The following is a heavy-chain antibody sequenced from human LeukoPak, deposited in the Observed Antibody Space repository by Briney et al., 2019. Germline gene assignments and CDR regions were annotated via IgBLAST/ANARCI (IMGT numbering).Heavy chain of an antibody. CDR2: ISSSSSTI. J-gene: IGHJ5*02. V-gene: IGHV3-48*04. CDR3: ARWGYGWGLQVLDA. CDR1: GFTFSSYS. Sequence: PGGSLRLSCAASGFTFSSYSMNWVRQAPGKGLEWVSYISSSSSTISYADSVKGRFTISRDNAKNSLYLQMSSLRAEDTAVYYCARWGYGWGLQVLDAWGQGTLVSVS. D-gene: IGHD3-10*01.